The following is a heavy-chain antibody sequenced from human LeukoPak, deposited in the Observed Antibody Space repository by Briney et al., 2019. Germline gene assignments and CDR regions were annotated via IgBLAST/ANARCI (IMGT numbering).Heavy chain of an antibody. CDR1: GYTFTSYG. CDR2: ISAYNGNT. D-gene: IGHD3-10*01. J-gene: IGHJ4*02. V-gene: IGHV1-18*01. CDR3: ARGDYYGSGTYYKKTVDY. Sequence: ASVKVSCKASGYTFTSYGINWVRQAPGQGLEWMGWISAYNGNTNYARKLQGRVTMTTDTSTSTAYMELRSLRSDDTAVYYCARGDYYGSGTYYKKTVDYWGQGTLVTVSS.